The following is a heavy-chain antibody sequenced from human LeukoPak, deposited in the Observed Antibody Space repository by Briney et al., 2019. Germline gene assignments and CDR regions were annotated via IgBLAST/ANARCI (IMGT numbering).Heavy chain of an antibody. V-gene: IGHV1-18*01. Sequence: ASVKVSCKASGYSFTGSAMNWVRQAPGQGLEWMGWISAYNGNTNYAQKLQGRVIMTTDTSTSTAYMELRSLRSDDTAVYYCAREGDYYDSSGYYYVWGQGTLVTVSS. J-gene: IGHJ4*02. CDR2: ISAYNGNT. CDR1: GYSFTGSA. CDR3: AREGDYYDSSGYYYV. D-gene: IGHD3-22*01.